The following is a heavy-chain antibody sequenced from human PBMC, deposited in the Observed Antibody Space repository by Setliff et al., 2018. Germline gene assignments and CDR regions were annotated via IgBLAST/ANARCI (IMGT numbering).Heavy chain of an antibody. D-gene: IGHD5-12*01. V-gene: IGHV4-39*01. CDR1: GGSISSGSDC. J-gene: IGHJ4*02. CDR2: VYHSGGT. Sequence: TLSLTCTVSGGSISSGSDCWAWIRQPPGKGLEWLGTVYHSGGTYYNPSLKSRVTMSVDTSKNLFSLKLNSVTAADTALYYCARHVKVATEYFDCWGQGTLVTVSS. CDR3: ARHVKVATEYFDC.